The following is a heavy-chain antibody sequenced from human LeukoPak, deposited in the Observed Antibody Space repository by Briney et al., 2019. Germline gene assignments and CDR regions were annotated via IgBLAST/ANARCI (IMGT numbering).Heavy chain of an antibody. J-gene: IGHJ3*02. Sequence: GGSLRLSCAASGFTFSNAWMSWVRQAPGKGLEWVGRIKSKTDGGTTDYAAPVKGRFTISRDDSKNTLYLQMNSLKTEDTAVYYCTTGVMVRGVIIGLAAFDIRGQGTMVTVSS. CDR2: IKSKTDGGTT. CDR3: TTGVMVRGVIIGLAAFDI. V-gene: IGHV3-15*01. D-gene: IGHD3-10*01. CDR1: GFTFSNAW.